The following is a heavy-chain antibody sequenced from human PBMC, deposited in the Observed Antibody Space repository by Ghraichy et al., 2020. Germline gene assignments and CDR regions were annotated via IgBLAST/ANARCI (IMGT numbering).Heavy chain of an antibody. V-gene: IGHV3-23*01. J-gene: IGHJ4*02. CDR2: ISDSGIAT. Sequence: GGPLRLSCAASGFTFSSYAMSWVRQAPGKGLEWVSAISDSGIATYYADSVKGRFTISRDNSKNTLYLQMNSLRAEDTALYFCAKDQPKDWGQGTLVTVSS. CDR1: GFTFSSYA. CDR3: AKDQPKD.